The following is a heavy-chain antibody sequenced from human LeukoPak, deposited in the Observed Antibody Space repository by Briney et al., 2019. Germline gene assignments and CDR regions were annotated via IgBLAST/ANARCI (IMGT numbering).Heavy chain of an antibody. V-gene: IGHV5-51*01. CDR2: NYPGDSDT. Sequence: GESLQISCKGSGYSFNTYWIGWVRQMPGKGLEWMGINYPGDSDTRYSPSLQGQVTISADKSISTAYLQWSSLKASDTAMYYCARQASGYDPPLGSWGQGTLVTVSS. J-gene: IGHJ4*02. CDR3: ARQASGYDPPLGS. CDR1: GYSFNTYW. D-gene: IGHD5-12*01.